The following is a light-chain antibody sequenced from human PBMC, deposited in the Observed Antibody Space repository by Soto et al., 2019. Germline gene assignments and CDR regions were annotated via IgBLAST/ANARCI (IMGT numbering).Light chain of an antibody. CDR3: QSYDSSLSDV. J-gene: IGLJ1*01. V-gene: IGLV1-40*01. Sequence: QSVLTQSPSVSGAPGQRVTISCTGSSSNIGTGYDVHWYQQVPGTAPKLLIFGNTNRASGVPDRFSGSKSGTSASLAITGLQAEDEADYYCQSYDSSLSDVFGTGTKLTVL. CDR1: SSNIGTGYD. CDR2: GNT.